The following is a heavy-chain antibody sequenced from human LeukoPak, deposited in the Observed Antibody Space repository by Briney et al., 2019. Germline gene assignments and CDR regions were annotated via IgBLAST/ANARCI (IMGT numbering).Heavy chain of an antibody. J-gene: IGHJ4*02. CDR3: ARVSLVISLFDY. CDR1: GYTFTSYA. D-gene: IGHD3-10*01. Sequence: GASVKVSCKASGYTFTSYAMHWVRQAPGQRLEWMGWINAGNGNTKYSQEFQGRVTMSTDTSASTAYMELRSLRSDDTAVYYCARVSLVISLFDYWGQGTLVTVSS. CDR2: INAGNGNT. V-gene: IGHV1-3*01.